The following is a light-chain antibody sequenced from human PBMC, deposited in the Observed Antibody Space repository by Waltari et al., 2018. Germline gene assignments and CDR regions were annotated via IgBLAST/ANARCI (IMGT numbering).Light chain of an antibody. CDR2: SNN. Sequence: QSVLTQPPSASGTPGQKITISCSGSTSNIGTNTVDWYQPLPGTAPKLLMYSNNRRPSGGPERFYGSKSGSSASLAIFGLQSEDDADYYCAAWDDSLKGVVFGGGTKVTVL. CDR3: AAWDDSLKGVV. V-gene: IGLV1-44*01. J-gene: IGLJ2*01. CDR1: TSNIGTNT.